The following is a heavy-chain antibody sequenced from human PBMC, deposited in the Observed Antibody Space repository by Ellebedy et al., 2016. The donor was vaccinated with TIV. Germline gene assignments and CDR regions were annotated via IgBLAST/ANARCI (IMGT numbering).Heavy chain of an antibody. CDR2: FGVSGDTT. D-gene: IGHD5-18*01. Sequence: GESLKISCAASGFTFSSYAMSWVRQAPGKGLEWVSGFGVSGDTTYYADSVKGRFTISRDNSKRTVDLQMNGLRAEDTAIYFCAKDRTSGDGYWVFDNWGQGTLVSVSS. J-gene: IGHJ4*02. V-gene: IGHV3-23*01. CDR3: AKDRTSGDGYWVFDN. CDR1: GFTFSSYA.